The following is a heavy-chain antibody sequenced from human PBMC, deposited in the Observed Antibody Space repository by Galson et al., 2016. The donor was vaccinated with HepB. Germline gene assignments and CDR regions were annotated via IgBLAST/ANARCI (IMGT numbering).Heavy chain of an antibody. CDR3: ARWGTSSWYDY. CDR1: GLTFRDYY. CDR2: ISTSSTYL. Sequence: SLRLSCAASGLTFRDYYMSWIRQAPGKGLEWLSYISTSSTYLTYADSVKGRFTISRDNAKNSVFLQMNSLRVEDMAVYYCARWGTSSWYDYWGQGTLVTVSS. V-gene: IGHV3-11*06. D-gene: IGHD6-13*01. J-gene: IGHJ4*02.